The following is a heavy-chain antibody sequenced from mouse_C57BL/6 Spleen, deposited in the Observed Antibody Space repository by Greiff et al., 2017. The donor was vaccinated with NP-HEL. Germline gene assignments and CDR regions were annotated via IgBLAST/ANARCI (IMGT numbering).Heavy chain of an antibody. CDR2: IDPETGGP. CDR3: TRRALYAMDY. V-gene: IGHV1-15*01. CDR1: GYTFTDYE. D-gene: IGHD3-1*01. J-gene: IGHJ4*01. Sequence: QVQLQQSGAELVRPGASVTLSCKASGYTFTDYEMHWVKQTPVHGLEWIGAIDPETGGPAYNQKFKGKAILTADKSSSTAYMELRSLTSEDSAVYYCTRRALYAMDYWGQGTSVTVAS.